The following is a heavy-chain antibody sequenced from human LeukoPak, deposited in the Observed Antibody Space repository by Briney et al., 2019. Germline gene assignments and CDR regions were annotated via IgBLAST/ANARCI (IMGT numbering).Heavy chain of an antibody. J-gene: IGHJ4*02. Sequence: PGGSLTLSRAASGFTFSSYAMNWVRQAPGKGLEWVSSISGSGGGTYYADSVKGRFTIARDNSKNTLYLQMNSLRAEDTAVYYCAKGGYCSGGGCYIQFYFDFWGQGTLVTVSS. D-gene: IGHD2-15*01. CDR1: GFTFSSYA. CDR2: ISGSGGGT. CDR3: AKGGYCSGGGCYIQFYFDF. V-gene: IGHV3-23*01.